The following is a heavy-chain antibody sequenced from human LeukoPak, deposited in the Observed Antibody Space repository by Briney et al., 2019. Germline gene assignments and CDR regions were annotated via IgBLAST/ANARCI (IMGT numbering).Heavy chain of an antibody. D-gene: IGHD5-24*01. J-gene: IGHJ4*02. V-gene: IGHV4-39*01. CDR2: IYYSGSN. CDR1: GCSISNNSYY. Sequence: SETLSLTCTVSGCSISNNSYYWGWIRQPPGKGLEGIGSIYYSGSNYYNPSIKSRVTISVDTYKNQFSLKLSSVTDADTAVYYCASRGRDGYNAPLDYWGQGTLVTVSS. CDR3: ASRGRDGYNAPLDY.